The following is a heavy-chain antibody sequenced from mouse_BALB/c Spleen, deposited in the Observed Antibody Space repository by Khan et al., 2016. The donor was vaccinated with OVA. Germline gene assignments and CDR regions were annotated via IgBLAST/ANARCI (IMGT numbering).Heavy chain of an antibody. CDR2: INSNGGST. J-gene: IGHJ2*01. CDR1: GFTFSSYG. Sequence: VQLKESGGGLVQPGGSLKLSCAASGFTFSSYGMSWVRQTPDKRLELVATINSNGGSTYYPDSVKGRFTISRDNAKNTLYLQMSSLKSEDTAMYYCARMARTIYWGQGTTLTVSS. CDR3: ARMARTIY. V-gene: IGHV5-6-3*01.